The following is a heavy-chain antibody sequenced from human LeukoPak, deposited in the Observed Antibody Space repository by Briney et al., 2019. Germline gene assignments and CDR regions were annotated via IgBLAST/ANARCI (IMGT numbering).Heavy chain of an antibody. CDR3: ARGHCSGYSGDRGSTKAFDI. J-gene: IGHJ3*02. CDR1: GYSLSRGYY. D-gene: IGHD3-22*01. V-gene: IGHV4-38-2*01. Sequence: SETLSLTRAVSGYSLSRGYYWGWIRQPPGKGLEWIGSIYHSGSTYYNPSLKSRDTISLDTSKNQLSLKLSSVTAADTAMYYDARGHCSGYSGDRGSTKAFDIWGQGTMVTVSS. CDR2: IYHSGST.